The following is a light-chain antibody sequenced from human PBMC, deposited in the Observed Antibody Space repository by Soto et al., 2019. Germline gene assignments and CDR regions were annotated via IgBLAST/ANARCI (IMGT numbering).Light chain of an antibody. V-gene: IGKV1-5*01. CDR2: DAS. J-gene: IGKJ4*01. CDR1: QSISSR. Sequence: DIQMTQSPSTLSASVGDRVTITCRASQSISSRLAWSQQKPGKAPKLLICDASSLESGVPSRFSGSGSGTEFTLTISSLQPDDFATCYCHHYNSYPLTFGGGTKVEIK. CDR3: HHYNSYPLT.